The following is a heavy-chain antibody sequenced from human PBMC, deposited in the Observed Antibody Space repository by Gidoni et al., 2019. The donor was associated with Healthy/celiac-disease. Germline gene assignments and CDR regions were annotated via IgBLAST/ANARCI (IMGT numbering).Heavy chain of an antibody. CDR3: ARAGYSSSPKLFDY. D-gene: IGHD6-13*01. J-gene: IGHJ4*02. V-gene: IGHV4-59*01. Sequence: QVQLQASGPGLVKPSETLSLTCTVSGGSISSYYWSWIRQPPGKGLEWIGYIYYSGSTNYNPSLKSRVTISVDTSKNQFSLKLSSVTAADTAVYYCARAGYSSSPKLFDYWGQGTLVTVSS. CDR1: GGSISSYY. CDR2: IYYSGST.